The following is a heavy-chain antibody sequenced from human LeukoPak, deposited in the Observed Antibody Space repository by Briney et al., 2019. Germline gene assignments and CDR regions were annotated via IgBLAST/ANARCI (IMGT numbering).Heavy chain of an antibody. D-gene: IGHD6-6*01. CDR1: GGSISSSSYY. V-gene: IGHV4-39*01. CDR2: IYYSGST. Sequence: PSETLSLTCTVSGGSISSSSYYWGWIRQPPGKGLEWIGSIYYSGSTYYNPSLKSRVTISVDTSKNQFSLKLSSVTAADTAVYYCARQLRTPSIAARRRTQVDYWGQGTLVTVSS. CDR3: ARQLRTPSIAARRRTQVDY. J-gene: IGHJ4*02.